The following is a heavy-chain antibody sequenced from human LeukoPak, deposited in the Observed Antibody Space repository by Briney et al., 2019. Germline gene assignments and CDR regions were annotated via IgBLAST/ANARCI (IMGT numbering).Heavy chain of an antibody. D-gene: IGHD3-9*01. V-gene: IGHV3-48*04. CDR2: ISATGGTI. CDR1: GFTFSSNG. Sequence: GGSLRLSCAASGFTFSSNGMNWVRQAPGKGLEWVSYISATGGTIYYADSVKGRFTISRDNAKNSLYLQMNSLRVEDTAVYYCESTGYYGYFHDAFDIWGQGTMVTVSS. J-gene: IGHJ3*02. CDR3: ESTGYYGYFHDAFDI.